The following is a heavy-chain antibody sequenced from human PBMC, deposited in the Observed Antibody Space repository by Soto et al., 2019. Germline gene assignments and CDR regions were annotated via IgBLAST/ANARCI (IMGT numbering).Heavy chain of an antibody. J-gene: IGHJ4*02. CDR1: GGSISSYY. CDR3: ARYTGYSSSWNY. CDR2: IYYSGST. V-gene: IGHV4-59*01. Sequence: QVQLQESGPGLVKPSETLSLTCTVSGGSISSYYWSWIRQPPGKGLEWIGYIYYSGSTNYNPSLKGRVTISVDTSKNQFSLKLSSVTAADTAVDYSARYTGYSSSWNYWGQGTLVTVSS. D-gene: IGHD6-13*01.